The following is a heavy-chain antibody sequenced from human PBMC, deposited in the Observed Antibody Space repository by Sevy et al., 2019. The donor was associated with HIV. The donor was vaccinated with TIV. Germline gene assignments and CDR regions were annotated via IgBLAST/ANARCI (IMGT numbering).Heavy chain of an antibody. CDR1: GGSISSGGYY. D-gene: IGHD3-16*01. V-gene: IGHV4-31*03. CDR2: IYYSGST. Sequence: SETLSLTCTVSGGSISSGGYYWSWIRQHPGKGLEWIGYIYYSGSTYYNQSLKSRVTISIDKSKNQFSLKLSSLTAADTAIYYCARVTGGVDSGFQHWGQGTLVTVSS. CDR3: ARVTGGVDSGFQH. J-gene: IGHJ1*01.